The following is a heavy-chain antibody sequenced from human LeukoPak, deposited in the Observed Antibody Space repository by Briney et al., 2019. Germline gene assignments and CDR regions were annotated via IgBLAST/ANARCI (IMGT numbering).Heavy chain of an antibody. D-gene: IGHD3-22*01. V-gene: IGHV1-3*01. CDR3: ARGDYYDSSGYSGLDY. J-gene: IGHJ4*02. CDR2: INAGNGNT. Sequence: ASVKVSCKASGYTFTSHAMHWVRQAPGQRLEWMGWINAGNGNTKYSQKFQGRVTITRDTSASTAYMELSSLRSEDTAVYYCARGDYYDSSGYSGLDYWGQGTLVTVSS. CDR1: GYTFTSHA.